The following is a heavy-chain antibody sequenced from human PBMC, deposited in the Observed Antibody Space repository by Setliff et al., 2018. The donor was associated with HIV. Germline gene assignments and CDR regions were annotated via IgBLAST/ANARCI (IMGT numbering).Heavy chain of an antibody. CDR1: GYTFTTYY. Sequence: ASVKVSCKASGYTFTTYYMHWVRQAPGQGLEWMGIINPSGGATVYAQKFQGRITMTKDTSTSTVYMELSSLISEDTAVYYCARSYGSSDYYYFDVWGQGALVTVSS. D-gene: IGHD3-22*01. J-gene: IGHJ4*02. V-gene: IGHV1-46*01. CDR2: INPSGGAT. CDR3: ARSYGSSDYYYFDV.